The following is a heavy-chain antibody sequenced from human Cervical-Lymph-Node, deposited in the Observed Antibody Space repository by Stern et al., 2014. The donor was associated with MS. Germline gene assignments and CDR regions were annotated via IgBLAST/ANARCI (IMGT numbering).Heavy chain of an antibody. CDR2: IDHRSGSA. CDR3: ARSLQYCGSTTCYFYGMDV. J-gene: IGHJ6*02. Sequence: QVQLVQSGAEVKEPGASVTVSCKASGYSLTSHSMHWVRQAPGQGLEWMAIIDHRSGSATYAQKFQDRVTMTRDTSTSTVHMEVSSLRSDDTAVYYCARSLQYCGSTTCYFYGMDVWAKGPRSPSP. V-gene: IGHV1-46*01. D-gene: IGHD2-2*01. CDR1: GYSLTSHS.